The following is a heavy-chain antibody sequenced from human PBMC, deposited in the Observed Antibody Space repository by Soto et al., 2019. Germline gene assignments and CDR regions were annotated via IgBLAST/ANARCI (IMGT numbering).Heavy chain of an antibody. CDR2: IYYSGST. CDR3: ARGGYSGYHFDY. J-gene: IGHJ4*02. CDR1: VGSISSGGYY. Sequence: QVQLQESGPGLVKPSQTLSLTCTVSVGSISSGGYYWSWIRQHPGKGLEWIGYIYYSGSTYYNPSLKSRVTISVDTSKNQFSLKLSSVTAADTAVYYCARGGYSGYHFDYWGQGTLVTVSS. D-gene: IGHD5-12*01. V-gene: IGHV4-31*03.